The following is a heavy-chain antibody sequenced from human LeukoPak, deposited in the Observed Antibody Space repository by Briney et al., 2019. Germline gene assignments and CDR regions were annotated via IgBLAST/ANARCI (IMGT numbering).Heavy chain of an antibody. V-gene: IGHV3-23*01. CDR3: ARASYPAATYNWFDP. J-gene: IGHJ5*02. D-gene: IGHD2-2*01. CDR2: ISGSGGST. Sequence: PGGSLRLSCAASGFTFSSYAMSWVRQAPGKGLEWVSAISGSGGSTYYADSVKGRFTISRDNSKNTLYLQMNSLRAEDTAVYYCARASYPAATYNWFDPWGQGTLVTVSS. CDR1: GFTFSSYA.